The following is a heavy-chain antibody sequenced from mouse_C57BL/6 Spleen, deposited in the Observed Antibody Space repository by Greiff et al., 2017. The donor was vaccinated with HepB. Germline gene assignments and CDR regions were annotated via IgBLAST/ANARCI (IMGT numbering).Heavy chain of an antibody. V-gene: IGHV1-82*01. D-gene: IGHD2-14*01. CDR2: IYPGDGDT. Sequence: VQLQQSGPELVKPGASVKISCKASGYAFSSSWMNWVKQRPGKGLEWIGRIYPGDGDTNYNGKFKGKATLTADKSYSTAYRQLSSLTSEDSAVYFCARWVPYYAMDYWGQGTSVTVSS. CDR3: ARWVPYYAMDY. J-gene: IGHJ4*01. CDR1: GYAFSSSW.